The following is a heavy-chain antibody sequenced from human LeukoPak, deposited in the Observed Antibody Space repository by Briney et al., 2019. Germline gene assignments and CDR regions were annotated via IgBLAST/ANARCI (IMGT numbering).Heavy chain of an antibody. CDR3: AGRDTAMVTFYFDY. J-gene: IGHJ4*02. CDR1: GGTFSSYA. Sequence: GASVKVSCKPSGGTFSSYAISWVRQAPGHGLEWMGRIIPILGIANYAQKFQGRVTITADKSTSTAYMELSSLRSEDTAVYYCAGRDTAMVTFYFDYWGQGTLVTVSS. CDR2: IIPILGIA. V-gene: IGHV1-69*04. D-gene: IGHD5-18*01.